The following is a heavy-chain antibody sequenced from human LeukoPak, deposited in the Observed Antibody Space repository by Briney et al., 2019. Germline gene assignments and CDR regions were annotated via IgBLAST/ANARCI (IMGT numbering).Heavy chain of an antibody. CDR1: GFTFSSYA. J-gene: IGHJ4*02. V-gene: IGHV3-23*01. Sequence: GGSLRLSCAASGFTFSSYAMSWVRQAPGQGLEWVSAISSSGGSTYYADSVKGRFTISRDNSKNTLYLQMNSLRAEDTAVYYCAKVWDTYYYDSSGSFDYWGQGTLVTVSS. CDR3: AKVWDTYYYDSSGSFDY. D-gene: IGHD3-22*01. CDR2: ISSSGGST.